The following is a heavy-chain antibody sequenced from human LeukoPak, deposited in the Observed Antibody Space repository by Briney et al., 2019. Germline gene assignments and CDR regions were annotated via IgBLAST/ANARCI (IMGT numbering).Heavy chain of an antibody. J-gene: IGHJ5*02. D-gene: IGHD1-1*01. CDR1: GYTFTGYY. CDR2: IIPIFGTA. V-gene: IGHV1-69*06. Sequence: GASVKVSCKASGYTFTGYYMHWVRQAPGQGLEWMGGIIPIFGTANYAQKFQGRVTITADKSTSTAYMELSSLRSEDTAVYYCARDVLPGGTGWFDPWGQGTLVTVSS. CDR3: ARDVLPGGTGWFDP.